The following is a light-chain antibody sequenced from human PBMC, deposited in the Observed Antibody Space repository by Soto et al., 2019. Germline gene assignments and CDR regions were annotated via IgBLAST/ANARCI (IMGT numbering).Light chain of an antibody. J-gene: IGKJ4*01. CDR1: QSINRW. CDR3: LQYNIYPLS. CDR2: KAS. Sequence: DSQMTQSASTLSASVGDRVTITCRASQSINRWLAWYQQRPGKAPKILIHKASSLEAGVPSRFSGSDSGTEFTLTISSVQPDDFATYFCLQYNIYPLSFGGGTKVDIK. V-gene: IGKV1-5*03.